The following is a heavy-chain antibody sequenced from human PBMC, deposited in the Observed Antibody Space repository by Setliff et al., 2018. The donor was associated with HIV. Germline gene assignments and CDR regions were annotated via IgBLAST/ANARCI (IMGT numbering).Heavy chain of an antibody. CDR3: ARDGWDYYGSGTYPPLYYFDS. CDR1: GDTFRSYA. D-gene: IGHD3-10*01. Sequence: SVKVSCKASGDTFRSYAISWVRQAPGQGLEWMGRIIPILATSNYTQKFQGRVTITADKSTRTAYMELSSLRSEDTAVYYCARDGWDYYGSGTYPPLYYFDSWGQGTLVTVSS. CDR2: IIPILATS. V-gene: IGHV1-69*06. J-gene: IGHJ4*01.